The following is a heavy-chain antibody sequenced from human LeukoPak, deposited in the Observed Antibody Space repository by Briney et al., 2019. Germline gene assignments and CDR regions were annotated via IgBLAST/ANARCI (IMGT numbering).Heavy chain of an antibody. CDR1: GFTFSSYW. CDR3: ARDRVDIVVVVADYYGMDV. CDR2: IKQDGSEK. J-gene: IGHJ6*02. V-gene: IGHV3-7*01. Sequence: GGSLRLSCAASGFTFSSYWMSWVRQAPGKGLGWVANIKQDGSEKYYVDSVKGRFTISRDNAKNSLYLQMNSLRAEDTAVYYCARDRVDIVVVVADYYGMDVWGQGTTVTVSS. D-gene: IGHD2-15*01.